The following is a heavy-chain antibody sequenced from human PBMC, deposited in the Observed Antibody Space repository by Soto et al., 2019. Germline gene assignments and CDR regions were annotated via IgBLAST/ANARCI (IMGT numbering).Heavy chain of an antibody. D-gene: IGHD6-19*01. CDR1: GFTFSNAW. Sequence: EVQLVESGGGLVKPGESLRLSCAASGFTFSNAWMNWVRQAPGKGLEWVGRIKSKTAGGTTDYAAPVKGRFTISRDDSKNTLYLQMNSLKTEDTAVYYCTTDTIAVAKWGQGTLVTVSS. J-gene: IGHJ4*02. V-gene: IGHV3-15*07. CDR2: IKSKTAGGTT. CDR3: TTDTIAVAK.